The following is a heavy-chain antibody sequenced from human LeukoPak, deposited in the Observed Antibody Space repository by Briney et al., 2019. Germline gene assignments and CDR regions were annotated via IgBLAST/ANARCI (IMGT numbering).Heavy chain of an antibody. CDR3: ARGENYYGSGSYFKGPFDY. Sequence: ASVKVSCKASGYTFTGYYMHWVRQAPGQGLEWMGWINPNSGGTNYAQKFQGRVTMTRDTSISTAYMELSRLRSDDTAVYYCARGENYYGSGSYFKGPFDYWGQGTLVTVSS. V-gene: IGHV1-2*02. CDR2: INPNSGGT. J-gene: IGHJ4*02. D-gene: IGHD3-10*01. CDR1: GYTFTGYY.